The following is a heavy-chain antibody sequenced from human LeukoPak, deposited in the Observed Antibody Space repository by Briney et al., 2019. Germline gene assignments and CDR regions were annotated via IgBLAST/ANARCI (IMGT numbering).Heavy chain of an antibody. Sequence: GRSLRLSRADPKFAVSGNGIHWGGHGLSKGLEWVAVIWYDGSNKYYADSVKGRFTISRDNSKNTLYLQMNSLRAEDTAVYYCARDGAIVATIFDYYYYGMDVWGQGTTVTVSS. D-gene: IGHD5-12*01. CDR2: IWYDGSNK. J-gene: IGHJ6*02. CDR3: ARDGAIVATIFDYYYYGMDV. CDR1: KFAVSGNG. V-gene: IGHV3-33*01.